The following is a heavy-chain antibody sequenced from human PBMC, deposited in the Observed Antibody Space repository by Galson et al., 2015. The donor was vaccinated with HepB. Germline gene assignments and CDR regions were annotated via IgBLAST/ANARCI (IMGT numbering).Heavy chain of an antibody. J-gene: IGHJ4*02. CDR1: GFTFSSYA. V-gene: IGHV3-30-3*01. Sequence: SPRLSCAASGFTFSSYAMHWVRQAPGKGLEWVAVISYDGSNKYYADSVKGRFTISRDNSKNTLYLQMNSLRAEDTAVYYCARDGRIAARPLDYWGQGTLVTVSS. D-gene: IGHD6-6*01. CDR2: ISYDGSNK. CDR3: ARDGRIAARPLDY.